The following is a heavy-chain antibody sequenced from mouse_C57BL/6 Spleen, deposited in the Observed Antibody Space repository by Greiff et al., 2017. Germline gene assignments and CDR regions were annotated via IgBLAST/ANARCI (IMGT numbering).Heavy chain of an antibody. CDR2: IDPSDSHT. CDR3: ARRGLLRYYFDY. Sequence: QVQLQQPGAELVMPGASVKLSCKASGYTFTSYWMHWVKQRTGQGLEGIGEIDPSDSHTNYNQKFKGKSTLTVDKSSSTRYMQLSSLTSEDSAVYYCARRGLLRYYFDYWAQGTTLTVSS. V-gene: IGHV1-69*01. J-gene: IGHJ2*01. D-gene: IGHD1-1*01. CDR1: GYTFTSYW.